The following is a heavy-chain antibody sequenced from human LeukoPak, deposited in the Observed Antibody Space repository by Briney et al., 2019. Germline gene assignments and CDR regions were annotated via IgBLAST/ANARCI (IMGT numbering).Heavy chain of an antibody. J-gene: IGHJ3*02. CDR2: IYHSGST. V-gene: IGHV4-30-2*01. D-gene: IGHD6-13*01. Sequence: SETLSLTCTVSGGSISSSSYSWSWIRQPPGKGLEWIGYIYHSGSTYYNPSLKSRVTISVDRSKNQFSLKLSSVTAADTAVYYCARRIAAAGTLEDDAFDIWGQGTMVTVSS. CDR3: ARRIAAAGTLEDDAFDI. CDR1: GGSISSSSYS.